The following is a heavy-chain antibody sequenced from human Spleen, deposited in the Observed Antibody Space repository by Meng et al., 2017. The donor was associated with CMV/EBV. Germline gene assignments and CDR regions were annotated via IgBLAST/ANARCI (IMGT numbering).Heavy chain of an antibody. D-gene: IGHD3-22*01. J-gene: IGHJ3*02. CDR1: GFTFSSYG. V-gene: IGHV3-30*02. CDR2: IRYDGSNK. CDR3: AKGASSGYSDAFDI. Sequence: GESLKISCAASGFTFSSYGMHWVRQAPGKGLEWVAFIRYDGSNKYYADSVKGRFTISRDNSKNTLYLQMNSLSAEDTAVYYCAKGASSGYSDAFDIWGQGTMVTVSS.